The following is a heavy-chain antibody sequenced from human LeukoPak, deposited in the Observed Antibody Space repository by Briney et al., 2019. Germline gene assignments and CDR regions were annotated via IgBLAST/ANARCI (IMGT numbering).Heavy chain of an antibody. D-gene: IGHD6-19*01. V-gene: IGHV3-30-3*01. CDR2: ISYDGSNK. CDR1: GFTFSNYA. CDR3: AREEYSSGWTFDY. Sequence: GGSLRLSCAASGFTFSNYAMHWVRQAPGKGLEWVTVISYDGSNKYYADSVKGRFTISRDNSKNTVSLQMNSLRTEDTAVYYCAREEYSSGWTFDYWGQGTLVTVSS. J-gene: IGHJ4*02.